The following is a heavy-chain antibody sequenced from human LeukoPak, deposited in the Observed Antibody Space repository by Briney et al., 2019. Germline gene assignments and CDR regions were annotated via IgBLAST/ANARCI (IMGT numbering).Heavy chain of an antibody. CDR3: ARVLSIGGFGEFRPHWFDP. Sequence: GGAVRLSRVACGFTFRSYSMNGVGQAPGRGLEGVSYISSRGSTTYYAASVKGRFTISRDNAKNSLYLQMTSLRVEDTAVYYCARVLSIGGFGEFRPHWFDPWGQGTLVTVSS. CDR2: ISSRGSTT. D-gene: IGHD3-10*01. V-gene: IGHV3-48*01. CDR1: GFTFRSYS. J-gene: IGHJ5*02.